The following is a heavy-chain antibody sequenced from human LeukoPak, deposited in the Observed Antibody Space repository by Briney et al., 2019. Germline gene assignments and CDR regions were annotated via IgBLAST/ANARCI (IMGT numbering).Heavy chain of an antibody. V-gene: IGHV1-69*05. J-gene: IGHJ6*03. CDR1: GGIFNGYS. CDR3: ARGTAYCTSTSCSSFYHYYYMDV. D-gene: IGHD2-2*01. Sequence: SVKVSCKASGGIFNGYSITWVRQAPGQGLEWVGGVIPMFGATNHAQKFQGRVTITTDESSSTAYMELTSLTSEDTAVYYCARGTAYCTSTSCSSFYHYYYMDVWGKGTTVTVSS. CDR2: VIPMFGAT.